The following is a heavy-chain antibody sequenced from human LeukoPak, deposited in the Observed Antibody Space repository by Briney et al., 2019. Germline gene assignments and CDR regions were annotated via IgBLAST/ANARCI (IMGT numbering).Heavy chain of an antibody. CDR1: GGSISSSSYY. CDR3: ARPADSSGWALGYFDY. Sequence: SETLSLTCTVSGGSISSSSYYWGWIRRPPGKGLEWIGSIYYSGSTYYNPSLKSRVTISADTSKNQFSLKLSSVTAADTAVYYCARPADSSGWALGYFDYWGQGTLVTVSS. V-gene: IGHV4-39*01. J-gene: IGHJ4*02. CDR2: IYYSGST. D-gene: IGHD3-22*01.